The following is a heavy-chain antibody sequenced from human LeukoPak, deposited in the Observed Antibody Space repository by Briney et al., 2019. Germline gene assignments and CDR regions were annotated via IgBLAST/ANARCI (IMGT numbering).Heavy chain of an antibody. CDR1: GGSFSGYY. CDR2: INHSGST. J-gene: IGHJ5*02. D-gene: IGHD6-19*01. Sequence: SETLSLTCAVYGGSFSGYYWNWIRQPPGKGLEWIGEINHSGSTNYNPSLKSRVTISVDTSKNQFSLNLSSVTAADTAVYYCARERSSDGAWFDPWSQGTLVTVSS. CDR3: ARERSSDGAWFDP. V-gene: IGHV4-34*01.